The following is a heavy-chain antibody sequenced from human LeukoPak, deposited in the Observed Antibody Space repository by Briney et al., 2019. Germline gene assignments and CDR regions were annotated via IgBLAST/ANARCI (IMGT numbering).Heavy chain of an antibody. D-gene: IGHD3-22*01. V-gene: IGHV4-39*01. CDR3: AIHARDSSGYQLAFDI. J-gene: IGHJ3*02. Sequence: ETLSLTCTVSGDSISTGSYYWGWIRQPPGKGLEWIGSIYYSGSTDYNPSLKSRVTISVDTSKNQFSLKLTSVTAADTAVYYCAIHARDSSGYQLAFDIWGQGTVVTVSS. CDR2: IYYSGST. CDR1: GDSISTGSYY.